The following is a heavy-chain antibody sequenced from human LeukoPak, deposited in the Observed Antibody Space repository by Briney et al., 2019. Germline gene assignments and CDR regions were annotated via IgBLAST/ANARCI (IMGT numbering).Heavy chain of an antibody. Sequence: PGGSLRLSCAASGFTFSDYYMSWIRQAPGKGLEWVAVVSYDESNKYYADSVKGRFTISRDNSKNTLYLLMNSLRVDDTALYYCARDYDILTAYLSFWGQGTLVTVS. J-gene: IGHJ4*02. V-gene: IGHV3-30*03. CDR2: VSYDESNK. CDR3: ARDYDILTAYLSF. D-gene: IGHD3-9*01. CDR1: GFTFSDYY.